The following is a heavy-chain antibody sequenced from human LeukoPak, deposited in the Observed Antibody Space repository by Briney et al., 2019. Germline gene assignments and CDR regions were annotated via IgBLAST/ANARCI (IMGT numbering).Heavy chain of an antibody. Sequence: GGSLRLSCAASGFTFTSYSMSWVRQAPGKGLEWVSGTSDRGDYTYYADSVKGRFTISRDSSKNTLYLQMNSLRAEDTAVYYCASQEYYYDSSGYYYLPDLHWGQGTLVTVSS. J-gene: IGHJ4*02. CDR2: TSDRGDYT. D-gene: IGHD3-22*01. V-gene: IGHV3-23*01. CDR1: GFTFTSYS. CDR3: ASQEYYYDSSGYYYLPDLH.